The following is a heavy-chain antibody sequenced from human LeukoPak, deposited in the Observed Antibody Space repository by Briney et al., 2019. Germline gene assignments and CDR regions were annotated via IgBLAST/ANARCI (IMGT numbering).Heavy chain of an antibody. CDR2: IFDNENT. Sequence: SETLSLTCTVSSGSITSGGKSWSWIRQPPGKGLEWLGNIFDNENTVYNPSLRSRLTISLDTSKSQFSLKLTSVTAADTAVYYCARVGMATKNWFDPWGQGTLVTVSS. CDR1: SGSITSGGKS. J-gene: IGHJ5*02. D-gene: IGHD5-24*01. V-gene: IGHV4-30-4*07. CDR3: ARVGMATKNWFDP.